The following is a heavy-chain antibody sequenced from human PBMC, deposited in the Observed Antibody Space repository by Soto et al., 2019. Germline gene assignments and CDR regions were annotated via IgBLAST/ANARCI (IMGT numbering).Heavy chain of an antibody. CDR3: ARDNSRGRVDNYYGMDV. V-gene: IGHV3-21*01. CDR2: ISSSASYI. Sequence: EVQLVESGGGLVKPGGSLRLSCAASGFTFGSYVMNWVRQAPGKGLEWVSSISSSASYIYYADSVKGRFTISRDNAKNSLYLQMNSLRAEDTAVYYCARDNSRGRVDNYYGMDVWGQGTSVTVSS. J-gene: IGHJ6*02. D-gene: IGHD3-3*01. CDR1: GFTFGSYV.